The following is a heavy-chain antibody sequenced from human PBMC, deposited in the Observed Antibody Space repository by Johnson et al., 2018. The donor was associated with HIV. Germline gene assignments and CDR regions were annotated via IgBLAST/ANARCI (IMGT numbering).Heavy chain of an antibody. J-gene: IGHJ3*01. V-gene: IGHV3-52*01. CDR1: GFTFSSYA. Sequence: VQLVESGGDVVQPGRSLRLSCAASGFTFSSYAMHWVRQAPGKGLEWVADIKCDGSEKYYVDSVKGRLTISRDNAKNSLYLQVNSLRAEDMTVYYCARDNLRAFDVWGQGTTVTVSS. CDR3: ARDNLRAFDV. CDR2: IKCDGSEK. D-gene: IGHD5/OR15-5a*01.